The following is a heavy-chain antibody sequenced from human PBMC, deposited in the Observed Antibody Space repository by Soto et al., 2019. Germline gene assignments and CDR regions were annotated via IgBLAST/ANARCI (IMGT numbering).Heavy chain of an antibody. D-gene: IGHD3-3*01. CDR1: GGSFSGYY. CDR2: INHSGST. V-gene: IGHV4-34*01. J-gene: IGHJ6*03. CDR3: ARGSDFWSGRGYYYYYMDV. Sequence: SETLSLTCAVYGGSFSGYYWSWIRQPPGKGLEWIGEINHSGSTNYNPSLKSRVTISVDTSKNQFSLKLSSVTAADTAVYYCARGSDFWSGRGYYYYYMDVWGKGTTVTGSS.